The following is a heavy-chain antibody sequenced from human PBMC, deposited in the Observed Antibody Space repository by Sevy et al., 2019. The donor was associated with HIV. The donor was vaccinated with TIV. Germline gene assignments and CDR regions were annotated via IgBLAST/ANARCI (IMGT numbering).Heavy chain of an antibody. J-gene: IGHJ6*02. CDR2: ISYHGSNK. CDR1: GFTFSSYA. CDR3: ARDYSNYFWYYYYYYGMDV. Sequence: GGSLRLSCAASGFTFSSYAMHWVRQAPGKGLEWVAVISYHGSNKYYADSVKGRFTISRDNSKNTLYLQMNSLRAEDTDLYYCARDYSNYFWYYYYYYGMDVWGQVTTVSVSS. D-gene: IGHD4-4*01. V-gene: IGHV3-30*04.